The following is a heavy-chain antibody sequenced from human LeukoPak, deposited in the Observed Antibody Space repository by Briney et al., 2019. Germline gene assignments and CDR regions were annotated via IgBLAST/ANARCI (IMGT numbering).Heavy chain of an antibody. CDR2: IYGGGST. V-gene: IGHV3-66*02. D-gene: IGHD3-16*01. Sequence: GGSLRLSCAASGFTVSSNYMSWVRQAPGKGLEWVSVIYGGGSTYYADSVKGRFTISRDNSKNTLYLQMNSLRAEDTAVYYCAREATGGSYDYWGQRTLVTVSS. CDR1: GFTVSSNY. CDR3: AREATGGSYDY. J-gene: IGHJ4*02.